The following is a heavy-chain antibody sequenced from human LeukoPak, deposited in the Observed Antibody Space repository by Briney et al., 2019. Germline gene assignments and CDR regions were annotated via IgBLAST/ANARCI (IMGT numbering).Heavy chain of an antibody. CDR1: GYTLTELS. CDR3: ATPGGRMVYATQAFQAFDI. Sequence: ASVKVSCKVSGYTLTELSMHWVRQAPGKGLEWMGGFDPEDGETIYAQKFQGRVTMTEDTSTDTAYMELSSLRSEDTAVYYCATPGGRMVYATQAFQAFDIWGQGTMVTVSS. CDR2: FDPEDGET. D-gene: IGHD2-8*01. J-gene: IGHJ3*02. V-gene: IGHV1-24*01.